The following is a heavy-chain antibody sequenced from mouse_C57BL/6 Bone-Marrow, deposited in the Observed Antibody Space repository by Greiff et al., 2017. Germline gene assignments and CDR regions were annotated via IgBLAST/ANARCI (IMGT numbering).Heavy chain of an antibody. J-gene: IGHJ2*01. Sequence: EVQRVESGGGLVKPGGSLKLSCAASGFTFSSYAMSWVRQTPEKRLEWVATISDGGSYTYYPDNVKGRFPISRDNAKNNLYLQMSHLKSEDTAMYYCARDPLYYGNYDYWGQGTTLTVSS. D-gene: IGHD2-1*01. CDR3: ARDPLYYGNYDY. V-gene: IGHV5-4*01. CDR2: ISDGGSYT. CDR1: GFTFSSYA.